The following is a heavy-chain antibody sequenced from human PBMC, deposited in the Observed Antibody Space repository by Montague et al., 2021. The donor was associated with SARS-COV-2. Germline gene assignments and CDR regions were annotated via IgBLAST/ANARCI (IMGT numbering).Heavy chain of an antibody. D-gene: IGHD1-7*01. CDR1: GFTFSSYA. J-gene: IGHJ3*02. V-gene: IGHV3-30*04. CDR3: ATELELSAFDI. Sequence: SLRLSWAASGFTFSSYAMHWVRQAPGKGLEWVAVISYDGSNKYYVDSVKGRFTIPRDNSKNTLYLQMNSLRAEDTAVYYCATELELSAFDIWGQGTMVTVSS. CDR2: ISYDGSNK.